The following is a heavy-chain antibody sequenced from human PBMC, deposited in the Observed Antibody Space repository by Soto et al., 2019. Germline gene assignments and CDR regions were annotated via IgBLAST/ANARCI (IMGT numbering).Heavy chain of an antibody. CDR1: GFTFSSYW. D-gene: IGHD2-21*02. V-gene: IGHV3-7*03. Sequence: VGSLRLSCAASGFTFSSYWMSWVRQAPGKGLEWVANIKQDGSEKYYVDSVKGRFTISRDNAKNSLYLQMNSLRAEDTAVYYCAREGCGGDCYYYYGMDVWGQGTTVTVSS. J-gene: IGHJ6*02. CDR2: IKQDGSEK. CDR3: AREGCGGDCYYYYGMDV.